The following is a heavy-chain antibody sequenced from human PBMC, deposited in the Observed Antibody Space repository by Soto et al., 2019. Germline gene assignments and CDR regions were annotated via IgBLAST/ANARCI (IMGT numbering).Heavy chain of an antibody. Sequence: GGSLRLSCEASGFTFSRVSMNGVRQVPGKGLGWVASISSASSETWYADSVKGRFIISRDNAQNSLFLQMNTLRPEDSAIYYCARVAYWGPGTQVTVSS. J-gene: IGHJ4*02. V-gene: IGHV3-21*01. CDR2: ISSASSET. CDR1: GFTFSRVS. CDR3: ARVAY.